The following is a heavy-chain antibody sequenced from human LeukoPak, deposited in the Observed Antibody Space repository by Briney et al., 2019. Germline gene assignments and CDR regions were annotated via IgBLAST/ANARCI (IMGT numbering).Heavy chain of an antibody. Sequence: SETLSLTCAVSGASLHSYYWSWIRDPPGTGLEWFGYIYHSGSTNYNPPLKSRVTISVDTSKNEFSLKLNSVTAADTAVYYCASRSGEVGYFDLWGRGTLVTVSS. CDR2: IYHSGST. V-gene: IGHV4-59*01. CDR3: ASRSGEVGYFDL. CDR1: GASLHSYY. J-gene: IGHJ2*01. D-gene: IGHD6-25*01.